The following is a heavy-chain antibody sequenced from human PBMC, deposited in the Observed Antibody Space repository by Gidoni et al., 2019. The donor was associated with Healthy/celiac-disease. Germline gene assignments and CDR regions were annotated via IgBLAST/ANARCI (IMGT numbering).Heavy chain of an antibody. CDR1: GGSISSGGYY. CDR3: ARKGTTVVTPIDY. D-gene: IGHD4-17*01. Sequence: QVQLQESGPGLVKPSQTLSLTCPVPGGSISSGGYYWSWIRQHPGKGLEWIGYSYYSGSTYYNPSLKSRVTISVDTSKNQFSLKLSSVTAADTAVYYCARKGTTVVTPIDYWGQGTLVTVSS. CDR2: SYYSGST. J-gene: IGHJ4*02. V-gene: IGHV4-31*03.